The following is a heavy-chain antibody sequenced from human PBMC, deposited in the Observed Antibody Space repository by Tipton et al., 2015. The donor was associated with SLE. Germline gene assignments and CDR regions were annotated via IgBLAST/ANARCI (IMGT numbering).Heavy chain of an antibody. Sequence: GSLRLSCAASGFTFTDSYMTWIRQAPGKGLEWVSYINTISTSKYYADSVKGRFTISRDNAKNSLYLQMNSLRAEDTAVYYCARDELSGYSYGYLTVDYWGQGTLVTVSS. J-gene: IGHJ4*02. D-gene: IGHD5-18*01. CDR2: INTISTSK. CDR1: GFTFTDSY. V-gene: IGHV3-11*06. CDR3: ARDELSGYSYGYLTVDY.